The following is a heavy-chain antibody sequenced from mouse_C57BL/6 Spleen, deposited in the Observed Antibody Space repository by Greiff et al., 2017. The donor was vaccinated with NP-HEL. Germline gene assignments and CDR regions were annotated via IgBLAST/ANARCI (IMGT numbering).Heavy chain of an antibody. V-gene: IGHV1-72*01. CDR1: GYTFTSYW. CDR3: ARDYYGSSYVWYFDV. D-gene: IGHD1-1*01. J-gene: IGHJ1*03. CDR2: IDPNSGGT. Sequence: QVQLQQPGAELVKPGASVKVSCKASGYTFTSYWMHWVKQRPGQGLEWIGRIDPNSGGTKYNEKFKSKATLTVDKPSSTAYMQLSSLTSEDSAVYYCARDYYGSSYVWYFDVWGTGTTVTVSS.